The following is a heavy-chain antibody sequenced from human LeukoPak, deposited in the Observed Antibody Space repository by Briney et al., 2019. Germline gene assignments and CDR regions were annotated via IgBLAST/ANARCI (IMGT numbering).Heavy chain of an antibody. D-gene: IGHD4-17*01. J-gene: IGHJ5*02. V-gene: IGHV1-2*02. Sequence: ASVKVSCKASGYTFTGYYMHWVRQAPGQGLEWMGWINPNSGGTNYAQKFQGRVTMPRDTSISTAYMELSRLRSDDTAVYYCARANYGDQNWFDPWGQGTLVTVSS. CDR2: INPNSGGT. CDR3: ARANYGDQNWFDP. CDR1: GYTFTGYY.